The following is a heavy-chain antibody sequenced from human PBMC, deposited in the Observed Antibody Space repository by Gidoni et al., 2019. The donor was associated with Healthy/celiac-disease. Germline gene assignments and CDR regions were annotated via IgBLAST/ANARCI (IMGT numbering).Heavy chain of an antibody. J-gene: IGHJ6*02. V-gene: IGHV4-59*01. CDR1: GGSISSSY. CDR2: IYYSGST. Sequence: VQLQESGPGLVKPSETLSLTCTVSGGSISSSYWSWIRQPPGKGLKWIGYIYYSGSTNYNPSLKSRVTISLDTSKNQFSLKLSSVTAADTAVYYWARVPEAYYDFWSGFTAYYYYYGMDVWGQGTTVTVSS. CDR3: ARVPEAYYDFWSGFTAYYYYYGMDV. D-gene: IGHD3-3*01.